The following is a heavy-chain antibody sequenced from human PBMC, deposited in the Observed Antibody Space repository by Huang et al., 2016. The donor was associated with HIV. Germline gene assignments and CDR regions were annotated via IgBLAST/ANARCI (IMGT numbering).Heavy chain of an antibody. CDR2: ISAYNCVT. D-gene: IGHD2-2*01. CDR3: ARDNPLLGVVIVVVPTSPNAFDI. Sequence: QVQLVQSGVEVKKPGASVKVSCKASGYNFTSYGISWVRQAPGKGLEWMGWISAYNCVTNYAQNVQVRVTMTTATPTGTAYMELRTLRSGDTAEYYCARDNPLLGVVIVVVPTSPNAFDIWGQGTMVTVSS. V-gene: IGHV1-18*01. J-gene: IGHJ3*02. CDR1: GYNFTSYG.